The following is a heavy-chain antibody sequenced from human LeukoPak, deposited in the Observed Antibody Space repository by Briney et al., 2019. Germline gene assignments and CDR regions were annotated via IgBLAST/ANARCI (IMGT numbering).Heavy chain of an antibody. V-gene: IGHV3-23*01. CDR2: SSGSGGIT. J-gene: IGHJ6*02. Sequence: GSLRLSCEASGFTFSRYAMIWVRQAPGKGLEWVSVSSGSGGITSYADSVKGRFTISRDNSKNTLYLQMKSLRAEDTALYYCAKGGTESYHYYGMDVWGQGTTVTVSS. CDR1: GFTFSRYA. D-gene: IGHD1-26*01. CDR3: AKGGTESYHYYGMDV.